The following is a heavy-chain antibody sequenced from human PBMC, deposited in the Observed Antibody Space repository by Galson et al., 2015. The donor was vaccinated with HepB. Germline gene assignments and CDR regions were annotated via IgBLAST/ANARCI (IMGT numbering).Heavy chain of an antibody. Sequence: SVKVSCKASGYTFTSYGISWVRRAPGQGLEWMGWISAYNGNTNYAQKLQGRVTMTTDTSTSTAYMELRSLRSDDTAVYYCASMGVWGYCSGGSYYYLDYWGQGTLVTVSS. D-gene: IGHD2-15*01. J-gene: IGHJ4*02. CDR3: ASMGVWGYCSGGSYYYLDY. CDR1: GYTFTSYG. V-gene: IGHV1-18*04. CDR2: ISAYNGNT.